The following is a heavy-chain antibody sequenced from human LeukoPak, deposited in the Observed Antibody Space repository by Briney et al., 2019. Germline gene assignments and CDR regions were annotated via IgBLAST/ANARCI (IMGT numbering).Heavy chain of an antibody. CDR3: ARVEMSTTDY. V-gene: IGHV3-11*01. D-gene: IGHD5-24*01. CDR2: ISRSGSTK. J-gene: IGHJ4*02. Sequence: GGSLRLSCAASGFTFSDYNMRWIRQAPGKGLEWVSSISRSGSTKYYADAVKGRFTISRDNAKNSLFLQMNSLRAEDTAVYYCARVEMSTTDYWGQGTLVTVSS. CDR1: GFTFSDYN.